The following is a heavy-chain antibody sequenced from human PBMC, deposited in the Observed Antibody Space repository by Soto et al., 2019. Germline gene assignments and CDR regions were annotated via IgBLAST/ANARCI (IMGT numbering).Heavy chain of an antibody. V-gene: IGHV1-8*01. CDR2: MNPNSGNT. J-gene: IGHJ3*02. Sequence: GASVKVSCKASGYTFTSYDINWVRQATGQGLEWMGWMNPNSGNTGYAQKFQGRVTMTRNTSISTAYMELSSLRSEDTAVYYCARGLALLWFGENAFDIWGQGTMVTVSS. CDR1: GYTFTSYD. D-gene: IGHD3-10*01. CDR3: ARGLALLWFGENAFDI.